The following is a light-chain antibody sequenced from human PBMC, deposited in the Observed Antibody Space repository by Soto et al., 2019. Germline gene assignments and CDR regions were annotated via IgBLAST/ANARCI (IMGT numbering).Light chain of an antibody. CDR1: NSNIGSNT. CDR3: GTWDSSLSAYV. V-gene: IGLV1-51*01. J-gene: IGLJ1*01. CDR2: DNN. Sequence: QSVLTQPPSASGTPGQRVTISCSGSNSNIGSNTVNWYQQLPGTAPKLLIYDNNKRPSGIPDRFSDSKSGTSATLAITGLQTGDEADYYCGTWDSSLSAYVFGTGTKLTVL.